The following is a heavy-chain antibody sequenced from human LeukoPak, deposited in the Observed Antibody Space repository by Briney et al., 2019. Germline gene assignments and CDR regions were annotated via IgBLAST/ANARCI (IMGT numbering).Heavy chain of an antibody. CDR2: IRYDGSNK. CDR1: GFTFSTYG. Sequence: GGSLRLSCAASGFTFSTYGMHWVRQAPGKGLEWVAFIRYDGSNKYYADSVKGRFTISRDNSKNTLYLQMNSLRAEDTAVYYCARLRERRFDYWGQGTLVTVSS. CDR3: ARLRERRFDY. D-gene: IGHD1-1*01. V-gene: IGHV3-30*02. J-gene: IGHJ4*02.